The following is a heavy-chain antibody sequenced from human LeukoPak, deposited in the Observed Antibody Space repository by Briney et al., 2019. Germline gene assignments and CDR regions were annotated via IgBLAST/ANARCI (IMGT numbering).Heavy chain of an antibody. V-gene: IGHV3-23*01. Sequence: PGGSLRLSCAASGFTFSSYAMSWVRQAPGKGLEWVSAISGSGGSTYYADSVKGRFAISRDNSKNTLYLQMNSLRAEDTAVYYCAKDPLYSGSYYFDYWGQGTLVTVSS. CDR1: GFTFSSYA. CDR3: AKDPLYSGSYYFDY. D-gene: IGHD1-26*01. CDR2: ISGSGGST. J-gene: IGHJ4*02.